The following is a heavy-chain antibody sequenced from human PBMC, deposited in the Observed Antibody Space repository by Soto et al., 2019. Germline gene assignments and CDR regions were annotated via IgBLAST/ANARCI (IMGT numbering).Heavy chain of an antibody. Sequence: GASVKVSCKASGGTFSSYAISWVRQAPGQGLEWMGGIIPIFGTANYAQKFQGRVTITADESTSTAYMELSSLRSEDTAVYYCARVSPMQTSSSSSGRWFDYWGQEPWSPSPQ. J-gene: IGHJ4*01. CDR3: ARVSPMQTSSSSSGRWFDY. V-gene: IGHV1-69*13. CDR2: IIPIFGTA. D-gene: IGHD6-6*01. CDR1: GGTFSSYA.